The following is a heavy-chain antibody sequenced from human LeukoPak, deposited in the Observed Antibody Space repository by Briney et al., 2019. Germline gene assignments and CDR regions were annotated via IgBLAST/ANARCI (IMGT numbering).Heavy chain of an antibody. CDR2: ISYSGSP. Sequence: SQTLSLTCTVSGASISSGGYYWSWIRQHPGKGLEWIRCISYSGSPYYNPSLKSRVTISVDTSRNQFSLRLSSVTAADTAVYYCARTDETAPAEDFQHWGQGTLVTVSS. J-gene: IGHJ1*01. CDR3: ARTDETAPAEDFQH. CDR1: GASISSGGYY. V-gene: IGHV4-31*03. D-gene: IGHD2-21*02.